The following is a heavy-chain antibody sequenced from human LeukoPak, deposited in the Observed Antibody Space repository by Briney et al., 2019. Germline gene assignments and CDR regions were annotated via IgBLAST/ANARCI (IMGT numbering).Heavy chain of an antibody. V-gene: IGHV3-23*01. CDR1: GFTFRNYA. J-gene: IGHJ5*02. CDR2: ISAGDGSG. CDR3: VNDRTPGPGEAPPGSHWFDP. D-gene: IGHD6-13*01. Sequence: GGSLRLSCAASGFTFRNYAMSWVRHAPGRGLEWVSAISAGDGSGYYAGSVKGRFTISRDNSRNTLYLQMNSLRDEDTAVHYCVNDRTPGPGEAPPGSHWFDPWGQGTLVTVSA.